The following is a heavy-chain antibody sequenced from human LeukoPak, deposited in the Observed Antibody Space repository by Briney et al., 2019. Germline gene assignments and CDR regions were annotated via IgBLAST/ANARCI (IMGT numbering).Heavy chain of an antibody. CDR1: GYTFTSYG. D-gene: IGHD2-2*01. CDR2: INGGNGKT. Sequence: ASVKVSCKASGYTFTSYGISWVRQAPGQRLEWMGWINGGNGKTKYSQKFQGRITITRDTSASTAYMEVSSLRSEDTAVYYCARDRGQFLLPAWGQGTLVTVSS. J-gene: IGHJ4*02. CDR3: ARDRGQFLLPA. V-gene: IGHV1-3*01.